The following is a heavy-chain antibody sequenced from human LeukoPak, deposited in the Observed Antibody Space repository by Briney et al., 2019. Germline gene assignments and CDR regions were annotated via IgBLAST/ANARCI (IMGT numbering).Heavy chain of an antibody. CDR1: GGTFSSYA. V-gene: IGHV1-18*01. D-gene: IGHD1-1*01. Sequence: GASVKVSCKASGGTFSSYAISWVRQAPGQGLEWMGWISAYNGNTNYAQKLQGRVTMTTDTSTSTAYMELSSLRSEDTAVYYCARGRLERRSPRYYMDVWGKGTTVTVSS. CDR2: ISAYNGNT. J-gene: IGHJ6*03. CDR3: ARGRLERRSPRYYMDV.